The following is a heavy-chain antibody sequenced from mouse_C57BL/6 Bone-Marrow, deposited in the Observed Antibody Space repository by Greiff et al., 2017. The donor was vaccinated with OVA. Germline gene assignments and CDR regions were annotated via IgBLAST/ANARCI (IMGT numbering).Heavy chain of an antibody. CDR1: GFTFSDYG. J-gene: IGHJ3*01. Sequence: DVQLVESGGGLVKPGGSLKLSCAASGFTFSDYGMHWVRQAPEKGLEWVAYISSGSSTIYYADTVKGRSTISRDNAKNTLCLQMTSLRSEDTAMYYCARILRSFAYWGQGTLVTVSA. CDR2: ISSGSSTI. V-gene: IGHV5-17*01. D-gene: IGHD1-1*01. CDR3: ARILRSFAY.